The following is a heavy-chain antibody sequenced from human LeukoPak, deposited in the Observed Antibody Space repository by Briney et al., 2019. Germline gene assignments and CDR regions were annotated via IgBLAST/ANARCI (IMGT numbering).Heavy chain of an antibody. V-gene: IGHV3-66*02. J-gene: IGHJ5*02. CDR1: GFTVSSNY. D-gene: IGHD2-2*01. CDR2: IYSGGST. CDR3: ARGRQEYPKWCDP. Sequence: PGGSLRLSCAASGFTVSSNYMSWVRQAPGKGLEWVSVIYSGGSTYYADSVKGRFTISRDNSKNTLYLQMNSLRAEDTAVYYCARGRQEYPKWCDPWGQGTLVTVSS.